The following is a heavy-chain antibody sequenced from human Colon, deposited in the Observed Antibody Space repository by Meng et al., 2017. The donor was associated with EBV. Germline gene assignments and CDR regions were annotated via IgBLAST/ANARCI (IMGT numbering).Heavy chain of an antibody. D-gene: IGHD6-19*01. Sequence: QGQLQGLVPGLVKPHPALSRTCTVSGGSVRRGCYYWSWIRPHPGKGLEWFGHIYYSGSPFYNPSLKRRVIISIDTSKNQFSLNLRSVTAADTAVYYCARVSSGWDYFDYWGQGTLVTVSS. J-gene: IGHJ4*02. CDR1: GGSVRRGCYY. CDR3: ARVSSGWDYFDY. CDR2: IYYSGSP. V-gene: IGHV4-31*03.